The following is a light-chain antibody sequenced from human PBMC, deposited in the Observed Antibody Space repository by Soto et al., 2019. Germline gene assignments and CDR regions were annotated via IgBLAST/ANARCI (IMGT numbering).Light chain of an antibody. CDR3: ASYAGTRLFV. V-gene: IGLV2-14*01. CDR2: DVS. CDR1: SSDVGGHNS. Sequence: QSVLAQPASVSGSPGQSITISCTGTSSDVGGHNSVAWYQHNPGKAPKLMIYDVSNRPSGVSSRFSGSKSGNTASLTVSGLQADDEADYYCASYAGTRLFVFGSGTKVTVL. J-gene: IGLJ1*01.